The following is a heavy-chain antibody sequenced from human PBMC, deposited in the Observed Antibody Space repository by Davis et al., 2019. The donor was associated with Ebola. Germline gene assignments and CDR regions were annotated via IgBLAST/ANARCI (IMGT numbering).Heavy chain of an antibody. Sequence: ASVKVSCKASGYTFTDYYIHWVRQAPGQGLEWMGWINPNNDATNYAQKFQGRVTMTGDTSISTVYMELSRLRSDDTAVYYCARGSGFWSGYFMAYFDFWGQGALVTVSS. CDR3: ARGSGFWSGYFMAYFDF. CDR1: GYTFTDYY. CDR2: INPNNDAT. D-gene: IGHD3-3*01. J-gene: IGHJ4*02. V-gene: IGHV1-2*02.